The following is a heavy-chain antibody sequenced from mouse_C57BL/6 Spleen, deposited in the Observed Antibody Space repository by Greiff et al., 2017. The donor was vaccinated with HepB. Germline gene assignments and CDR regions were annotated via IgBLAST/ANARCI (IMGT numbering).Heavy chain of an antibody. J-gene: IGHJ4*01. CDR1: GYAFSSSW. Sequence: VQLQESGPELVKPGASVKISCKASGYAFSSSWMNWVKQRPGKGLEWTGRIYPGDGDTNYNGKFKGKATLTADKSSSTAYMQLSSLTSEDSAVYFCARLGYYYAMDYWGQGTSVTVSS. CDR3: ARLGYYYAMDY. V-gene: IGHV1-82*01. D-gene: IGHD4-1*01. CDR2: IYPGDGDT.